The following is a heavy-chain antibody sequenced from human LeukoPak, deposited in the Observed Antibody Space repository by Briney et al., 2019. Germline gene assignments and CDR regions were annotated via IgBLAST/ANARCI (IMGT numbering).Heavy chain of an antibody. CDR3: ARGGKRTENRFNP. V-gene: IGHV1-18*01. CDR1: GYTFTNYG. Sequence: VASAKVSCKAVGYTFTNYGISWVRQAPGQGLEWMGWISPYSGNTNYAQRLQGRVTMTTDTSTSTAYMELRSLRSDDTAVYYCARGGKRTENRFNPLGQGTLVTVSS. J-gene: IGHJ5*02. D-gene: IGHD1/OR15-1a*01. CDR2: ISPYSGNT.